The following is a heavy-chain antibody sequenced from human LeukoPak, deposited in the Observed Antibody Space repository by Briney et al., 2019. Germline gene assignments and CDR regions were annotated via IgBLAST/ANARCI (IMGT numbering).Heavy chain of an antibody. CDR3: VREGGYCSSASCGNWFDP. D-gene: IGHD2-2*01. Sequence: GGSLRLSCAGSGFSISNYWMSWVRQAPGKGLEWVANIKQDGSEKYYVDSVKGRFTISRDNAKNSLYLQMNSLRGEDTAVFYCVREGGYCSSASCGNWFDPWGQGTLVTVSS. CDR1: GFSISNYW. J-gene: IGHJ5*02. V-gene: IGHV3-7*01. CDR2: IKQDGSEK.